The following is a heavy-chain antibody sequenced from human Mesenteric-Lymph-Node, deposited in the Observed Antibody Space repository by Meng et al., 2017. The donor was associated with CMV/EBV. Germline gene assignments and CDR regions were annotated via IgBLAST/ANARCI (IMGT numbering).Heavy chain of an antibody. V-gene: IGHV4-59*11. CDR1: IASISSRY. Sequence: SETLSLTCTVSIASISSRYLTWIRQPPGKGLEWIGYTSRTGSTHYNPSLKTRLTIALDTSNNQFSLKLSSVTAADSAIYYCATDARGDALPRYWGQGTLVTVSS. CDR3: ATDARGDALPRY. J-gene: IGHJ4*02. CDR2: TSRTGST. D-gene: IGHD3-16*01.